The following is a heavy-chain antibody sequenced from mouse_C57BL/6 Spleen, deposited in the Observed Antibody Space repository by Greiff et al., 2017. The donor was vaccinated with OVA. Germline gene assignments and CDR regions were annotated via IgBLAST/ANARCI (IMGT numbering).Heavy chain of an antibody. CDR3: ARAGYYDYDGTQGFAY. V-gene: IGHV1-9*01. J-gene: IGHJ3*01. D-gene: IGHD2-4*01. CDR1: GYTFTGYW. Sequence: VQRVESGAELMKPGASVKLSCKATGYTFTGYWIEWVKQRPGHGLEWIGEILPGSGSTNYNEKFKGKATFTADTSSNTAYMQLSSLTTEDSAIYYCARAGYYDYDGTQGFAYWGQGTLVTVSA. CDR2: ILPGSGST.